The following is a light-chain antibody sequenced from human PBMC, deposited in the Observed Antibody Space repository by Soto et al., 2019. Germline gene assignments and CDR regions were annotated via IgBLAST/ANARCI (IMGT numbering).Light chain of an antibody. Sequence: EIVLTQSPGTLSLSPGERATLSCRASQSVSSSYLAWYQQKPGQAPRLLIYGASSRATGIPDRFSGSGSGTDVTLTISRLEPEDFAVYYWQQCDGSPRLTCGGGTKLEIK. CDR1: QSVSSSY. CDR2: GAS. CDR3: QQCDGSPRLT. J-gene: IGKJ4*01. V-gene: IGKV3-20*01.